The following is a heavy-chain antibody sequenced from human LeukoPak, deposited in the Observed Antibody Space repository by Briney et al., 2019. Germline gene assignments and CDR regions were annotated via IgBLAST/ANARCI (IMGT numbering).Heavy chain of an antibody. CDR3: ARDAPFPYYYYMDV. J-gene: IGHJ6*03. CDR2: INPNSGGT. V-gene: IGHV1-2*02. CDR1: GYTFTGYY. Sequence: GASVKVSCKASGYTFTGYYMHWVRQAPGQGLEWMGWINPNSGGTNYAQKFQGRVTMTRDTSISTAYMELSRLRSDDTAVYYCARDAPFPYYYYMDVWGKGTTVTVSS.